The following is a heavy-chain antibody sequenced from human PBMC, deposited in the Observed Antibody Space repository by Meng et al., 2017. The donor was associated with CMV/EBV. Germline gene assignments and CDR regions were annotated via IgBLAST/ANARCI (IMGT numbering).Heavy chain of an antibody. Sequence: SQTLSLTCAVYGGSISSYYWSWIRQPPGKGLEWIGYIYYSGSTNYNPSLKSRVTISVDTSKNQFSLKLSSVTAADTAVYYCARALLAGTTFLVFDPWGQGTLVTVSS. CDR2: IYYSGST. J-gene: IGHJ5*02. CDR1: GGSISSYY. D-gene: IGHD1-7*01. V-gene: IGHV4-59*01. CDR3: ARALLAGTTFLVFDP.